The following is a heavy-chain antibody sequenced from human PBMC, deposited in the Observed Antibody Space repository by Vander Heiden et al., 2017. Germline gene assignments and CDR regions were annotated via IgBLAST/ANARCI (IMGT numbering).Heavy chain of an antibody. V-gene: IGHV3-48*04. J-gene: IGHJ1*01. CDR1: GFRFSDYT. CDR2: ISTTGSTT. D-gene: IGHD1-26*01. CDR3: TRGPSGNYDS. Sequence: EVQLVESGGGLVQPGGSLRLSCSASGFRFSDYTMNWVRQTPGKRLEWVAYISTTGSTTYYAGSVEGRFTISRDDDKKSLFLHMNSLSGEDTALYYCTRGPSGNYDSWGQGTRVIGSA.